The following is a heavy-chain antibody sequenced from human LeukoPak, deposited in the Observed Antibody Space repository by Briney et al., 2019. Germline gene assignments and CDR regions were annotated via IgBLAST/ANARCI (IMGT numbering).Heavy chain of an antibody. D-gene: IGHD1-26*01. Sequence: GGSLRLSCAASGLTVSSSYMSWVRQAPGKGLEWVSVIYSGGSTYYADSVKGRFTISRDNSKNTLYLQMNSLRAEDTAVYYCARDLEVGATTYLDYWGQGTLVTVSS. V-gene: IGHV3-66*01. CDR2: IYSGGST. J-gene: IGHJ4*02. CDR1: GLTVSSSY. CDR3: ARDLEVGATTYLDY.